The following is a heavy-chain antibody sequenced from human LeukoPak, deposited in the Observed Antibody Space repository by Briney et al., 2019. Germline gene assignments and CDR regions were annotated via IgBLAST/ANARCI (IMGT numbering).Heavy chain of an antibody. CDR3: ARELWFGELLSNFDY. CDR2: ISYDGSNK. V-gene: IGHV3-30*03. Sequence: GGSLRLSCAASGFTFSSYGMHWVRQAPGKGLEWVAVISYDGSNKYYADSVKGRFTISRDNSKNTLYLQMNSLRAEDTAVYYCARELWFGELLSNFDYWGQGTLVTVSS. D-gene: IGHD3-10*01. J-gene: IGHJ4*02. CDR1: GFTFSSYG.